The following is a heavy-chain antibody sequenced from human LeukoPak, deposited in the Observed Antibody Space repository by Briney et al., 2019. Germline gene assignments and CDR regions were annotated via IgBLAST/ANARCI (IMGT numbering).Heavy chain of an antibody. V-gene: IGHV3-23*01. J-gene: IGHJ3*02. CDR1: GFTFSSYA. CDR3: AKLYSSGWYVTDAFDI. Sequence: PGGSLRLSCAACGFTFSSYAMSLVRQAPGKGLEWVSAISGSGGSTYYADSVKGRFTISRDNSKNTLYLQMNSLRAEDTAVYYCAKLYSSGWYVTDAFDIWGQGTMVTVSS. CDR2: ISGSGGST. D-gene: IGHD6-19*01.